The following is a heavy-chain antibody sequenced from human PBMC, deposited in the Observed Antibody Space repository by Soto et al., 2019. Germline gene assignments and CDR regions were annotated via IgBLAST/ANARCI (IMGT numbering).Heavy chain of an antibody. V-gene: IGHV1-69*13. CDR2: FIPIFGTA. CDR1: GGTFSSYA. D-gene: IGHD3-22*01. Sequence: SVKVSFKASGGTFSSYAISWVRQAPGQGLEWMGGFIPIFGTANYAQKFQVRVTITADESTSTAYMELSSLRSEDTAVYYCARGNTLLVRDYYGMDVWGQGITVTVYS. J-gene: IGHJ6*02. CDR3: ARGNTLLVRDYYGMDV.